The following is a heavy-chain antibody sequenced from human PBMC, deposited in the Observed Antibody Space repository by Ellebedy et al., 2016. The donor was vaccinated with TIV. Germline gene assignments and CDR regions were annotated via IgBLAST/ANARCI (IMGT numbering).Heavy chain of an antibody. CDR3: ARGTDYGDYGAFDI. Sequence: AASVKVSCKASGGTFSSYAISWVRQAPGQGLEWMGWINPNSGGTNYAQKFQGRVTMTRDTSISTAYMELSRLRSDDTAVYYCARGTDYGDYGAFDIWGQGTMVTVSS. CDR1: GGTFSSYA. V-gene: IGHV1-2*02. D-gene: IGHD4-17*01. CDR2: INPNSGGT. J-gene: IGHJ3*02.